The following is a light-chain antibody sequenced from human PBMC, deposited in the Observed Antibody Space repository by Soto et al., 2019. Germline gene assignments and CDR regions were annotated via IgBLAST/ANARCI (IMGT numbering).Light chain of an antibody. CDR3: CSYAGSRI. Sequence: QSVLTQPPSASGSPGQSVTISCTGNSRDIGNNNYVSWYQQHPGKAPKLMIYEVTKRPSGVPDRFSGSKSGNTASLTVSGLQAEDEADYYCCSYAGSRIFGPGTKVIVL. J-gene: IGLJ1*01. CDR1: SRDIGNNNY. CDR2: EVT. V-gene: IGLV2-8*01.